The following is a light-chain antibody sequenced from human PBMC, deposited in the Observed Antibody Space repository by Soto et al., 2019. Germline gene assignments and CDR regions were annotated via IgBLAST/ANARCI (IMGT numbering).Light chain of an antibody. CDR1: QSVSSTF. CDR3: QQYESSWT. CDR2: GAS. V-gene: IGKV3-20*01. J-gene: IGKJ1*01. Sequence: EIVLTQSPGTLSLSPGESATLSCRASQSVSSTFLAWYQHKPGQAPRVVIYGASKKATGIPDRFSGSGSGTHFNLTISRLEPEDFAVYYCQQYESSWTFGQGTKVE.